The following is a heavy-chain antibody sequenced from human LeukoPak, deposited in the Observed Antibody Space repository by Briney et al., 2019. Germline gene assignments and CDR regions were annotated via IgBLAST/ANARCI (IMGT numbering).Heavy chain of an antibody. J-gene: IGHJ4*02. D-gene: IGHD5-12*01. CDR2: IYYSGST. Sequence: SETLSLTCAVYGGSFSGYYWSWIRQHPGKGLEWIGYIYYSGSTYYNPSLKSRVTISVDTSKNQFSLKLSSVTAADTAVYYCARVDGYTKFFDYWGQGTLVTVSS. V-gene: IGHV4-31*11. CDR1: GGSFSGYY. CDR3: ARVDGYTKFFDY.